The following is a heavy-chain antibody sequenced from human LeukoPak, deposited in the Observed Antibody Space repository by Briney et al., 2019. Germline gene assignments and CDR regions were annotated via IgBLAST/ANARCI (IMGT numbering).Heavy chain of an antibody. CDR1: GGSISSYY. J-gene: IGHJ6*02. D-gene: IGHD2-2*01. CDR3: AREIPTRYGYYHYGMDV. V-gene: IGHV4-59*01. CDR2: IYYSGST. Sequence: PSETLSLTCTVSGGSISSYYWSWIRQPPGKGLEWIGYIYYSGSTNYNPSLKSRVTISVDTSKNQFSLKLSSVTAADTAVYYCAREIPTRYGYYHYGMDVWGQGTTVTVSS.